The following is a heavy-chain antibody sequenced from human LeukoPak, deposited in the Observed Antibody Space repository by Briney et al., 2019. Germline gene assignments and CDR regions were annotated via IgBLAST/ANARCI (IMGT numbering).Heavy chain of an antibody. CDR3: ARWRRSDFDY. J-gene: IGHJ4*02. Sequence: SETLSLTCTVSGASISSSSYYWGWIRQPPGKGLEWIGHIYYSGSTYYNPSLKSRVTISVDTSKNQFSLKLSSVTAADTAVYYCARWRRSDFDYWGQGTLVTVSS. V-gene: IGHV4-39*01. CDR1: GASISSSSYY. CDR2: IYYSGST.